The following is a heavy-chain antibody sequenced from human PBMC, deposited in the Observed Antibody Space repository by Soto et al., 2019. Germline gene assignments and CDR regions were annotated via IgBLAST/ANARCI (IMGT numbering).Heavy chain of an antibody. CDR3: TKARLWGGDGYNSYYYNAMDV. J-gene: IGHJ6*02. Sequence: EMQLVESGGGLVQPGMSLRLSCAASGFTFDDYAMYWVRQVPGKGLEWVSGISWNSGRIGYADSAKGRFTISRDNAKNSLYLQMNSLRPEDTALYYCTKARLWGGDGYNSYYYNAMDVWGQGTTVTVSS. CDR1: GFTFDDYA. CDR2: ISWNSGRI. D-gene: IGHD3-16*01. V-gene: IGHV3-9*01.